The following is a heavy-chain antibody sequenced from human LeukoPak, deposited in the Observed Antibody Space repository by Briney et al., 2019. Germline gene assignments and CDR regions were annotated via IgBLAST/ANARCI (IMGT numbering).Heavy chain of an antibody. CDR2: ISGSGGST. Sequence: PGGSLRLSCAASGFTFSSYAMSWVRQAPGKGLEWVSAISGSGGSTYYADSVKGRFTISRDNSKNTLYLQMNSLRAEDTAVYYCAKDSNPLDDWFLFGDDFDYWGQGTLVTVSS. CDR1: GFTFSSYA. CDR3: AKDSNPLDDWFLFGDDFDY. V-gene: IGHV3-23*01. J-gene: IGHJ4*02. D-gene: IGHD3-9*01.